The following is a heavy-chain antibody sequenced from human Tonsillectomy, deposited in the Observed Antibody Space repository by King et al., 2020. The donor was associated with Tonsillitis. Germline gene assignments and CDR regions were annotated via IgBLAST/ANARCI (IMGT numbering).Heavy chain of an antibody. CDR2: IYYSGGA. CDR1: GGSIRDDIYY. V-gene: IGHV4-39*01. D-gene: IGHD3-22*01. Sequence: QLQESGPGVVKPSETLSLTCTVSGGSIRDDIYYWGWIRQPPGKGLEWIGNIYYSGGAYYSPSLKSRVTMSVDTSKNQFSLKLASVTAADTAIYYCARYYYYDSSGYCFDYWGRGTLVTVSS. CDR3: ARYYYYDSSGYCFDY. J-gene: IGHJ4*02.